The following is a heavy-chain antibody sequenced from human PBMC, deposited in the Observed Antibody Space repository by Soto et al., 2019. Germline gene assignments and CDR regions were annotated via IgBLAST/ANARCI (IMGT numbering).Heavy chain of an antibody. V-gene: IGHV3-30*03. CDR1: GFTFSNYG. D-gene: IGHD3-16*01. J-gene: IGHJ3*02. CDR2: VSFDGSNK. CDR3: ATLLGTTEEGDVFDI. Sequence: QVQLVESGGGVVQPGRSLRLSCAASGFTFSNYGMHWVRQAPGKGLEWVAVVSFDGSNKYYADSVKGRVTISRDNSKNNLYLQMNSLRVEDTAVYYCATLLGTTEEGDVFDIWGQWTMVTVSS.